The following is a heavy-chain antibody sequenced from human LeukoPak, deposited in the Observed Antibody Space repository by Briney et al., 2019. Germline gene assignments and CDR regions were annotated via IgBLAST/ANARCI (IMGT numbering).Heavy chain of an antibody. V-gene: IGHV3-48*01. Sequence: PGGSLRLSCAASGFTFNAFGMNWARQAPGKGLEWVSYIGTTSGAIYYADSVKGRFTISRDSAKNSLYLQMNSLRAEDTAVYYCARFRTWGDKAFDYWGQGTLVTVSS. CDR3: ARFRTWGDKAFDY. D-gene: IGHD2-21*02. CDR2: IGTTSGAI. CDR1: GFTFNAFG. J-gene: IGHJ4*02.